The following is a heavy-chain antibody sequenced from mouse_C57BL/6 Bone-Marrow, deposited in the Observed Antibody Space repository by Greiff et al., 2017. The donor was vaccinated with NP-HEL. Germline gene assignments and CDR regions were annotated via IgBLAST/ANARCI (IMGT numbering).Heavy chain of an antibody. CDR1: GYTFTDYN. CDR3: ARREALYDGYSLDY. J-gene: IGHJ4*01. Sequence: EVKLMESGPELVKPGASVKIPCKASGYTFTDYNMDWVKQSHGKSLEWIGDINPNNGGTIYNQKFKGKATLTVDKSSSTAYMELRSLTSEDTAVYYCARREALYDGYSLDYWGQGTSVTVSS. V-gene: IGHV1-18*01. CDR2: INPNNGGT. D-gene: IGHD2-3*01.